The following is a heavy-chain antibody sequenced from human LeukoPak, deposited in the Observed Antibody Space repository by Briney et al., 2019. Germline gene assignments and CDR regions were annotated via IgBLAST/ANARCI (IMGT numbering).Heavy chain of an antibody. Sequence: ASVKVSCKASGGSFSSYVITWVRQATGQGLEWMGWMNPNSGNTGYAQKFQGRVTITRNTSISTAYMELSSLRSEGTAVYYCARRSGITARPTFDYWGQGTLVTVSS. CDR3: ARRSGITARPTFDY. V-gene: IGHV1-8*01. J-gene: IGHJ4*02. D-gene: IGHD6-6*01. CDR2: MNPNSGNT. CDR1: GGSFSSYV.